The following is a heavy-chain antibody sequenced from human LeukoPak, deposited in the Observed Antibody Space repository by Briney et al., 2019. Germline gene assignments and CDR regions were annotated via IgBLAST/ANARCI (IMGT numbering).Heavy chain of an antibody. V-gene: IGHV3-74*01. CDR3: VVGGSPGY. CDR1: GLAFSAYK. D-gene: IGHD2-15*01. Sequence: GGSLRLSCAASGLAFSAYKMHWVRQAPRKGLVWVSRISTDGYTTDYADFVQGRFTASRDNTKNTWSLEMNSLRAEDTAVYYCVVGGSPGYWGQGTLVTVSS. J-gene: IGHJ4*02. CDR2: ISTDGYTT.